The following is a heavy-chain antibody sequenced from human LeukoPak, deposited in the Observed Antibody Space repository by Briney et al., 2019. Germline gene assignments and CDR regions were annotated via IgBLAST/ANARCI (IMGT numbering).Heavy chain of an antibody. V-gene: IGHV4-59*01. Sequence: SETLSLTCPVSGGSLSSYYWSWIRQPPGKGLEWIGYIYYSGSTKYNPSLKRRVNISVDGSKNRFSRKLSSVTAAHTAVYYCTRGSYSVDYWGQGTLVSVSS. J-gene: IGHJ4*02. D-gene: IGHD1-26*01. CDR1: GGSLSSYY. CDR3: TRGSYSVDY. CDR2: IYYSGST.